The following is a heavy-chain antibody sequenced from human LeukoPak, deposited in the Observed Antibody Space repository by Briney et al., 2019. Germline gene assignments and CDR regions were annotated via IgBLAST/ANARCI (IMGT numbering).Heavy chain of an antibody. Sequence: GGSLRLSCAVSGFNFSSYWIHWVRQAPGKGLVWVSRINIDGSSISYADSVKGRFTISSDNAKNTLYLQMNSLRAEDTAVYYCARVPATGTQFDYWGQGTLVTVSS. V-gene: IGHV3-74*01. CDR1: GFNFSSYW. J-gene: IGHJ4*02. D-gene: IGHD6-13*01. CDR3: ARVPATGTQFDY. CDR2: INIDGSSI.